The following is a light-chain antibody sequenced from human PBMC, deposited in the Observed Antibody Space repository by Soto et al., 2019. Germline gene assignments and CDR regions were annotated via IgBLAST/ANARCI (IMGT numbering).Light chain of an antibody. V-gene: IGKV1-39*01. Sequence: DSQMTQSPSSLSSSVGERFTITCRASQSISNYLNWYQQKPGKAPKLLIYAASSLQSGVPSRFSGSGSGTDFTLTINRLQPEDLATYYCQQSHSRLTFGGGTKVDIK. J-gene: IGKJ4*01. CDR3: QQSHSRLT. CDR2: AAS. CDR1: QSISNY.